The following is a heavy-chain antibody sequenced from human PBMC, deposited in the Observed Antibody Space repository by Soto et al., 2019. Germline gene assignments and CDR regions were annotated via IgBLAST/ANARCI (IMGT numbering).Heavy chain of an antibody. V-gene: IGHV4-34*01. J-gene: IGHJ6*02. D-gene: IGHD3-10*01. CDR2: INHSGST. CDR1: GGSFSGYY. CDR3: ATGTYYYGSGSYYKGGYYYYGMDV. Sequence: SETLSLTCAVYGGSFSGYYWSWIRQPPGKGLEWIGEINHSGSTNYNPSLKSRVTISVDTSKNQFSLKLSSVTAADTAVYYCATGTYYYGSGSYYKGGYYYYGMDVWGQGTTVTVSS.